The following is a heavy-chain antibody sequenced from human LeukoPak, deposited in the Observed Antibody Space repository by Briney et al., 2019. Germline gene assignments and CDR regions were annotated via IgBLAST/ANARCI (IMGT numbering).Heavy chain of an antibody. V-gene: IGHV4-34*01. Sequence: SETLSLTCTVSGGSISSYYWSWIRQPPGKGLEWIGEINHSGSTNYNPSLKSRVTISVDTSKNQFSLKLSSVTAADTAVYYCARSYYYGSGSSRYYYMDVWGKGTTVTISS. CDR1: GGSISSYY. CDR3: ARSYYYGSGSSRYYYMDV. D-gene: IGHD3-10*01. CDR2: INHSGST. J-gene: IGHJ6*03.